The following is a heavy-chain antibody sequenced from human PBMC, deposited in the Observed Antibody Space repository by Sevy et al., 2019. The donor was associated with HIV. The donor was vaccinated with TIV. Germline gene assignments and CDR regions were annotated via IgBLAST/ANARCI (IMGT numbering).Heavy chain of an antibody. CDR3: ARDLPLEKAAAGTGVVHDY. Sequence: SETLSLTCTVSGGSISSYYWSWIRQPAGKGLEWIGRIYTSGSTNYNPSLKSRVTMSVDTSKNQFSLRLSSVTAADTAVYYCARDLPLEKAAAGTGVVHDYWGQGTLVTVSS. D-gene: IGHD6-13*01. V-gene: IGHV4-4*07. CDR2: IYTSGST. CDR1: GGSISSYY. J-gene: IGHJ4*02.